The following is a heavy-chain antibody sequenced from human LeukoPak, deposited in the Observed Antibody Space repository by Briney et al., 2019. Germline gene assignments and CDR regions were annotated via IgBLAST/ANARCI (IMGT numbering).Heavy chain of an antibody. Sequence: PGGSLRLSCAASGFTFSNYVMRWVRQAPGKGLEWVSSVSVSGDYLYYADSAKGRFTISRDNSKDTLYLQMNSLRAEDTAVYYCANGMTANHYSDYWGQGTLVTVSS. CDR2: VSVSGDYL. CDR3: ANGMTANHYSDY. D-gene: IGHD2-21*02. V-gene: IGHV3-23*01. J-gene: IGHJ4*02. CDR1: GFTFSNYV.